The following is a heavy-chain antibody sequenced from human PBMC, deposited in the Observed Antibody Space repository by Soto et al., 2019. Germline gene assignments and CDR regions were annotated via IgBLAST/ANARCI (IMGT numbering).Heavy chain of an antibody. CDR2: VYKSGDT. D-gene: IGHD6-6*01. J-gene: IGHJ4*02. Sequence: PSETLSLTCAGSGASISSGDNSWNWVRQHPGEGLEWIGSVYKSGDTSYTPSLKSRVIISADMSANQFSLQLTSVTAADTAIYYCVRGISYWGLGTLVTVSS. CDR3: VRGISY. V-gene: IGHV4-31*11. CDR1: GASISSGDNS.